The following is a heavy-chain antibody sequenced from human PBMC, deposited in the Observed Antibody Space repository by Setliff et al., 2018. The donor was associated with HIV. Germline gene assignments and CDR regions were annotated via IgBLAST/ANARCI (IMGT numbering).Heavy chain of an antibody. Sequence: GESLRLSCAASGFTFGDYGMSWVRQAPGKGLEWVSGINWNVSGTGYADSVKGRFTISRDNAKNSLYVQMNSLRAEDTALYYCARDRLAYYYDSSGRHAFDIWGQGTMVTVSS. J-gene: IGHJ3*02. CDR2: INWNVSGT. D-gene: IGHD3-22*01. CDR3: ARDRLAYYYDSSGRHAFDI. CDR1: GFTFGDYG. V-gene: IGHV3-20*04.